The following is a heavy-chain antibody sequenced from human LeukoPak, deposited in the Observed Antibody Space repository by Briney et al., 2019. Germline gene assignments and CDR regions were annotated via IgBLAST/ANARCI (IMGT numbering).Heavy chain of an antibody. Sequence: VSLRLSCAASGFTFSSYWMSWVRQAPGKGLEWVANIKQDGSEKYYVDSVKGRFTISRDNAKNSLYLQMNSLRAEDTAVYYCARDHYYDSSGYYLGDAFDIWGQGTMVTVSS. CDR2: IKQDGSEK. J-gene: IGHJ3*02. CDR1: GFTFSSYW. V-gene: IGHV3-7*01. CDR3: ARDHYYDSSGYYLGDAFDI. D-gene: IGHD3-22*01.